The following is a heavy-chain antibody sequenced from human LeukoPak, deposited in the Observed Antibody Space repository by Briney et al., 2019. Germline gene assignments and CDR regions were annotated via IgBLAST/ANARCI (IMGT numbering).Heavy chain of an antibody. Sequence: GGSLRLSCAASGFTFTSYAMSWIRQAPGQGLEWVSAINGGGEDTYYPESVKGRFTISRDNSKNTLYLQMNSLRAEDTAIYYCAKPRAMTTGVGRYFDLWGRGTLVTVSS. J-gene: IGHJ2*01. CDR3: AKPRAMTTGVGRYFDL. CDR2: INGGGEDT. D-gene: IGHD1-1*01. V-gene: IGHV3-23*01. CDR1: GFTFTSYA.